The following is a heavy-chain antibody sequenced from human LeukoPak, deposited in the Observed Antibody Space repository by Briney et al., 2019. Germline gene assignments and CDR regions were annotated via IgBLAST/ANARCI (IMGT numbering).Heavy chain of an antibody. V-gene: IGHV3-53*01. Sequence: GGSLRLSCAASGFTVSSNHMSWVRQAPGKGLEWVSLIYSGGSTYYAASVQGRFTISRDNSKNTLYLQMNSLRAEDTAVYYCARIPIVAITSGGYWGQGTLVTVSS. J-gene: IGHJ4*02. D-gene: IGHD5-12*01. CDR2: IYSGGST. CDR3: ARIPIVAITSGGY. CDR1: GFTVSSNH.